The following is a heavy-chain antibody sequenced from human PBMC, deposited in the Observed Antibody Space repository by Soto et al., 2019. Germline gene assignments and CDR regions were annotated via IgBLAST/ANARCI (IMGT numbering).Heavy chain of an antibody. CDR2: INTDGSTT. J-gene: IGHJ4*02. Sequence: EVQLVESGGGLVQPGGSLRLSCAASGFTFSNYWMHWVRQAPGKGPVWVSRINTDGSTTNYADSVKGRFTISRDSPKNTLYLQTNSLGAEDTAVYYCARDLGGYASHWGQGTLVTVSS. CDR3: ARDLGGYASH. CDR1: GFTFSNYW. V-gene: IGHV3-74*01. D-gene: IGHD3-16*01.